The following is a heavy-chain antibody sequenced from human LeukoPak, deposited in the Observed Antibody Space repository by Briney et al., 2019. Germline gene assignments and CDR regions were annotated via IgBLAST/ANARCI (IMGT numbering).Heavy chain of an antibody. Sequence: PGGFLRLSCAASGFTFSNAWMSWVRQAPGKGLEWVGRIKSKTDGGTTDYAAPVKGRFTISRDDSKNTLYLQMNSLKTEDTAVYYCTTSKQPYYYYYMDVWGKGTTVTVSS. CDR2: IKSKTDGGTT. D-gene: IGHD5-18*01. V-gene: IGHV3-15*01. J-gene: IGHJ6*03. CDR1: GFTFSNAW. CDR3: TTSKQPYYYYYMDV.